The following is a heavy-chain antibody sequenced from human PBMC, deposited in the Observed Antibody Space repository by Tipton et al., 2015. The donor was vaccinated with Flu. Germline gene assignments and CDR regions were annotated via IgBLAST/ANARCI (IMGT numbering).Heavy chain of an antibody. CDR2: IKQDGSEK. CDR3: ARGVEVAALLYYFDY. V-gene: IGHV3-7*01. Sequence: SLRLSCAASGFTFSSYEMSWVRQAPGTGLEWVANIKQDGSEKYYVDSVKGRFTISRDNAKNSRYLQMNSLRAEDTAVYYCARGVEVAALLYYFDYWGQGTLVTVSS. D-gene: IGHD2-15*01. CDR1: GFTFSSYE. J-gene: IGHJ4*02.